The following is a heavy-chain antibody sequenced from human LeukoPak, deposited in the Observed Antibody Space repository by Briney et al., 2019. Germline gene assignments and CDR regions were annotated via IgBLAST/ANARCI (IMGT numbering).Heavy chain of an antibody. CDR1: GGTFSSYA. V-gene: IGHV1-8*03. Sequence: ASVKVSCKASGGTFSSYAINWVRQATGQGLEWMGWMNPNSGNTGYAQKFQGRVTITRNTSISTAYMELSSLRSEDTAVYYCARVRGIAAAGRGDDAFDIWGQGTMVTVSS. CDR3: ARVRGIAAAGRGDDAFDI. J-gene: IGHJ3*02. D-gene: IGHD6-13*01. CDR2: MNPNSGNT.